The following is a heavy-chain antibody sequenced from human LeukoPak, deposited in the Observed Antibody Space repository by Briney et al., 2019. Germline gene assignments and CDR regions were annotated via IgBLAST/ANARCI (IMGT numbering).Heavy chain of an antibody. Sequence: SETLSLTCTVSGGSISSSGYYWDWIRQPPGKGLEWIGTIYYSGSTYYNTSLKSRVTISVDTSKNQFSRKLRSVTAADTAVYYCATSRGSTYGYRALELPPSPVDWGQGTLVTVSS. D-gene: IGHD5-18*01. J-gene: IGHJ4*02. CDR2: IYYSGST. CDR1: GGSISSSGYY. V-gene: IGHV4-39*01. CDR3: ATSRGSTYGYRALELPPSPVD.